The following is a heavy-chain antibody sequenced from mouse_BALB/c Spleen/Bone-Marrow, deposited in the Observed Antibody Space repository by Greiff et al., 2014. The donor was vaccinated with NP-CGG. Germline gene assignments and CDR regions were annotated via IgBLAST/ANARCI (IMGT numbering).Heavy chain of an antibody. J-gene: IGHJ1*01. CDR2: IDPSDSYT. V-gene: IGHV1-69*02. D-gene: IGHD2-2*01. CDR3: ARGGKGYDGYWYSDV. Sequence: VQLQQSGAELVKPGASVKLSRKASGYTFTSYWMHWVKQRPGQGLEWIGEIDPSDSYTNYNQKFKGKATLTVGKSSSTAYMQLSSLTSEDSAVYYCARGGKGYDGYWYSDVWGAGPPVPVPS. CDR1: GYTFTSYW.